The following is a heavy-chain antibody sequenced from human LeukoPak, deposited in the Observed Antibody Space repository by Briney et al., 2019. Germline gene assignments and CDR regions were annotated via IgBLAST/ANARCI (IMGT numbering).Heavy chain of an antibody. CDR2: INPNSGGT. D-gene: IGHD6-6*01. CDR3: ARGSSIVTSTIDWFDP. V-gene: IGHV1-2*02. Sequence: GASVKVSCNFSRYTFTGYYMHWVRQAPGQGLEWMGWINPNSGGTHYAQKFQGRVTMTRDTSINTAYMELSRLRSDDTAIYYCARGSSIVTSTIDWFDPWGQGALVAVSS. CDR1: RYTFTGYY. J-gene: IGHJ5*02.